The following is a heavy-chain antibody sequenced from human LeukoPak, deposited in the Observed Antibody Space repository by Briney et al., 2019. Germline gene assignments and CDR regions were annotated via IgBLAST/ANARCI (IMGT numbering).Heavy chain of an antibody. CDR2: IYNSGTT. CDR3: ARGGASSHWFGS. V-gene: IGHV4-59*11. CDR1: GASITTHS. Sequence: PSETLSLTCRVSGASITTHSWSWIRQPPGKGLESIGFIYNSGTTNYRPSLKSRVTISVDTSKNQFSLKLSSVTAADTAVYYCARGGASSHWFGSWGQGTLVTVSS. D-gene: IGHD6-13*01. J-gene: IGHJ5*01.